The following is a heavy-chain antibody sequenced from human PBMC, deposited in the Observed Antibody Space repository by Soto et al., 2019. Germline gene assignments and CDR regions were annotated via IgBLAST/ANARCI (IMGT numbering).Heavy chain of an antibody. CDR1: GFTFSKFA. D-gene: IGHD3-10*01. CDR3: AKDLRRMHGSGSDH. CDR2: ISNSGGGT. Sequence: EVQLLESGGDLVQPGGSLRLSCTASGFTFSKFAMNWVRQAPGKGLEWVSAISNSGGGTYHADSVRGRFTISRDNSKNPVHLPLRRLTVEDSAIYFCAKDLRRMHGSGSDHWGLGALVSVSS. J-gene: IGHJ4*02. V-gene: IGHV3-23*01.